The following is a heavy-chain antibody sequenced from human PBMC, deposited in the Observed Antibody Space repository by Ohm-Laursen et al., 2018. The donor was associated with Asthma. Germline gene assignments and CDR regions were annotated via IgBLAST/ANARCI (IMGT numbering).Heavy chain of an antibody. CDR2: ISGGGEST. D-gene: IGHD6-19*01. Sequence: SLRLSCAASGFTFSSYAMSWVRQAPGKGLEWVSSISGGGESTYYADSVEGRFTISRDISRNSLHLQMNSLRADDTAVYYCAKLIYSSGWYDYWGQGTLVTVSS. CDR3: AKLIYSSGWYDY. CDR1: GFTFSSYA. J-gene: IGHJ4*02. V-gene: IGHV3-23*01.